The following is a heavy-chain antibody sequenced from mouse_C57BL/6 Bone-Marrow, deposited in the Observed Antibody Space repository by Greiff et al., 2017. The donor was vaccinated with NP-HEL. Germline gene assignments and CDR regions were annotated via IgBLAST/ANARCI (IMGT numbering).Heavy chain of an antibody. J-gene: IGHJ1*03. D-gene: IGHD1-1*01. CDR3: ARGTRTSTVVATYWYFDV. Sequence: QVQLQQPGAELVRPGTSVKLSCKASGYTFTSYWMHWVKQRPGQGLEWIGVIDPSDSYTNYNQKFKGKATLTVDTSSSTAYMQLSSLTSEDSAVYYCARGTRTSTVVATYWYFDVWGTGTTVTVSS. CDR2: IDPSDSYT. V-gene: IGHV1-59*01. CDR1: GYTFTSYW.